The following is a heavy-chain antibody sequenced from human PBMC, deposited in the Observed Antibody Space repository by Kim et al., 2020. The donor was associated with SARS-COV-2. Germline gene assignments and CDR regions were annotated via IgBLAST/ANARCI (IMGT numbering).Heavy chain of an antibody. CDR1: GGSISSSSYY. Sequence: SETLSLTCTVSGGSISSSSYYWGWIRQPPGKGLEWIGSIYYSGSTYYNPSLKSRVTISVDTSKNQFSLKLSSVTAADTAVYYCARTRVQLWLDIPSNWF. J-gene: IGHJ5*01. CDR3: ARTRVQLWLDIPSNWF. V-gene: IGHV4-39*01. CDR2: IYYSGST. D-gene: IGHD5-18*01.